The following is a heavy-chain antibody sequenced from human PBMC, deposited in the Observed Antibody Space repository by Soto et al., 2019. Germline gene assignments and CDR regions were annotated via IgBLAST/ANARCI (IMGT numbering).Heavy chain of an antibody. Sequence: GGSLRLSCAASGFTFSSYGMHWVRQAPGKGLEWVAVIWYDGSNKYYADSVKGRFTISRDNSKNTLYLQMNSLRAEDTAVYYCASPGKYSNSPIDYWGQGTLVTVSS. CDR3: ASPGKYSNSPIDY. V-gene: IGHV3-33*01. CDR2: IWYDGSNK. CDR1: GFTFSSYG. D-gene: IGHD6-6*01. J-gene: IGHJ4*02.